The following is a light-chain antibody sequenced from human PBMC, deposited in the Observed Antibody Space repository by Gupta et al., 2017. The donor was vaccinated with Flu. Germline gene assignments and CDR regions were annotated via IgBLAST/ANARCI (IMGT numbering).Light chain of an antibody. V-gene: IGKV1-33*01. CDR1: QDISNY. Sequence: DIQKTESPPSLSASVGDRVTITCQASQDISNYLNWYQQKAGKAPKLLIYDASNLETGVPSRFSGSGSGTDFTFTISSLQPEDVATYYCQQYDNLPITFGQGTRLEIK. CDR3: QQYDNLPIT. J-gene: IGKJ5*01. CDR2: DAS.